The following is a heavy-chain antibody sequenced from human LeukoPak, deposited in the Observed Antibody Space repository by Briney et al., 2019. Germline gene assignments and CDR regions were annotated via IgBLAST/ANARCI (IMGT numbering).Heavy chain of an antibody. Sequence: GGCLTPACAASGFSFSSPCTHWVRQAPGNGLEWVAFIRYDGSNKYEADSVKGRFSISRDNSKNTLYLQKNSLRAEDTAVYYCAKEVLGTTEYYYYYYYMDVWGKGTTVTVSS. D-gene: IGHD1-7*01. CDR2: IRYDGSNK. CDR3: AKEVLGTTEYYYYYYYMDV. J-gene: IGHJ6*03. V-gene: IGHV3-30*02. CDR1: GFSFSSPC.